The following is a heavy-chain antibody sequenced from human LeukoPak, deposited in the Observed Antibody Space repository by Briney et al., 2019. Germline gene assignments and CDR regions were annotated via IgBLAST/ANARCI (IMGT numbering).Heavy chain of an antibody. CDR1: GGTFSSYA. V-gene: IGHV1-69*04. CDR3: ARAITMIVVVPPDY. CDR2: IIPILGIA. Sequence: SVKVSCKASGGTFSSYAISWVRQAPGQGLEWVGRIIPILGIANYAQKFQGRVTITADKSTSTAYMELSSLRSEDTAVYYCARAITMIVVVPPDYWGQGTLVTVSS. J-gene: IGHJ4*02. D-gene: IGHD3-22*01.